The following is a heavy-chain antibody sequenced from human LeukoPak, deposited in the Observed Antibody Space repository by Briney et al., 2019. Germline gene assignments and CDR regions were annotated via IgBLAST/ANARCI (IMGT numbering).Heavy chain of an antibody. CDR3: AKDRYCGGDCRIDY. CDR2: ISGSGGST. J-gene: IGHJ4*02. V-gene: IGHV3-23*01. D-gene: IGHD2-21*02. CDR1: GFTVSSNY. Sequence: GGSLRLSCAASGFTVSSNYMSWVRQAPGKGLEWVSAISGSGGSTYYADSVKGRFTISRDNSKNTLYLQVNSLRAEDTAVYYCAKDRYCGGDCRIDYWGQGTLVTVSS.